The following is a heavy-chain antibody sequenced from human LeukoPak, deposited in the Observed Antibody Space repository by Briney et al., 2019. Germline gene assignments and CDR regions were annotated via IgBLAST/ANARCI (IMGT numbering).Heavy chain of an antibody. V-gene: IGHV3-30*18. CDR2: ISYDGSNK. CDR1: GFTFSSYG. J-gene: IGHJ4*02. D-gene: IGHD6-13*01. CDR3: AKVSAKEQQLVAFLDF. Sequence: GGSLRLSCAASGFTFSSYGMHWVRQAPGKGLEWVAVISYDGSNKYFADSVKGRFTISRDNSKNTLYLQMNSLRAEDTAVYYCAKVSAKEQQLVAFLDFWGQGTLVTVSS.